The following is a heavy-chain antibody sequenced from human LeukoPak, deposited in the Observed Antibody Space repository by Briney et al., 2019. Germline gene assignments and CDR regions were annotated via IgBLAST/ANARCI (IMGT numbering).Heavy chain of an antibody. CDR3: ATGDWLLYYYFDY. Sequence: ASVKVSCKVSGYTLTELSMHWVRQAPGKGLEWMGGFDPEDGETIYAQKFQGRVTMTEDTSTDTAYMELSSLRSEDTAMHYCATGDWLLYYYFDYWGQGTLVTVSS. J-gene: IGHJ4*02. D-gene: IGHD3/OR15-3a*01. CDR2: FDPEDGET. V-gene: IGHV1-24*01. CDR1: GYTLTELS.